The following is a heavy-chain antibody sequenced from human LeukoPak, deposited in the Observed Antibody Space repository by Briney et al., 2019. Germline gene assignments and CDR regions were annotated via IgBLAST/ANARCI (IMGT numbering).Heavy chain of an antibody. V-gene: IGHV4-61*02. CDR2: IYTSGST. D-gene: IGHD2-8*01. J-gene: IGHJ6*03. Sequence: PSETLSLTCTVSGDSISSGSYYWSWIRQPAGKGLEWVGRIYTSGSTNYNPSLKARVTISVDEPKNQFSLKLSSVTAADTAVYYCARNGDYCIDVWGKGTTVTVS. CDR1: GDSISSGSYY. CDR3: ARNGDYCIDV.